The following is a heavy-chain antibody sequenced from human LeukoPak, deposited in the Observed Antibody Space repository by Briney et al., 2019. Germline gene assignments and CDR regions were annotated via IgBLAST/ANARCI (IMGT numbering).Heavy chain of an antibody. V-gene: IGHV4-59*01. CDR1: GGSISSYY. Sequence: SETLSLTCTVSGGSISSYYWSWIRQPPGKGLEWIGYIYYSGSTNYNPSLKSQVTISVDTSKNQFSLKLSSVTAADTAVYYCARQRYGDYDGYWGQGTLVTVSS. CDR3: ARQRYGDYDGY. J-gene: IGHJ4*02. CDR2: IYYSGST. D-gene: IGHD4-17*01.